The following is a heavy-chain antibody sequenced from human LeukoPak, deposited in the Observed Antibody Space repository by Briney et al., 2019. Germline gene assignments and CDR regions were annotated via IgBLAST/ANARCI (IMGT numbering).Heavy chain of an antibody. CDR1: GFTFDDYG. Sequence: SGGSLRLSCAASGFTFDDYGMSWVRQAPGKGLEWVAGINWNSGSTGYADSVKGRFTISRDNAKNSLYLQMNSLRGEDTALYYCARWASGLTGTTGGGYFDYWGQGTLVTVSS. CDR2: INWNSGST. J-gene: IGHJ4*02. CDR3: ARWASGLTGTTGGGYFDY. V-gene: IGHV3-20*04. D-gene: IGHD1-20*01.